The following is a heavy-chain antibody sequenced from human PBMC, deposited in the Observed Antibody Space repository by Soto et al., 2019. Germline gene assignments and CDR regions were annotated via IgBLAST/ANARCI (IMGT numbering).Heavy chain of an antibody. J-gene: IGHJ4*02. Sequence: QVQLVESGGGVVQPGRSPRLSCVASGFTFSSYAMHWVRQAPGKGLEWVAVISYDGSNKYYADSVKGRFTISRDNSKNTLYLQMNSLRTEDTSVYYCARAVSSSWGFDYWGQGTLVTVSS. CDR1: GFTFSSYA. CDR2: ISYDGSNK. CDR3: ARAVSSSWGFDY. D-gene: IGHD6-13*01. V-gene: IGHV3-30-3*01.